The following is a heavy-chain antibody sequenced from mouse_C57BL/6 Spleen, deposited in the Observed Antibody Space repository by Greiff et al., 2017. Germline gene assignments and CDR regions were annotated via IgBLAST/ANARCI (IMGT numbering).Heavy chain of an antibody. J-gene: IGHJ2*01. CDR2: IDPENGDT. D-gene: IGHD2-3*01. CDR1: GFNFKDDY. V-gene: IGHV14-4*01. CDR3: TTGDGYDY. Sequence: EVKLMESGAELVRPGASVKLSCTASGFNFKDDYMHWVKQRPEQGLEWIGWIDPENGDTEYASKFQGKATITADTSSNTAYLQLSSLTSEDTAVYYCTTGDGYDYWGQGTTLTVSS.